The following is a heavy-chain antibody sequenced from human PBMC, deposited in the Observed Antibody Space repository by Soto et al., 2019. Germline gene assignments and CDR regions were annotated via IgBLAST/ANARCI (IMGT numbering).Heavy chain of an antibody. CDR2: IIPIFGTA. Sequence: QVELVQSGAEVKKPGSSVKVSCQASEDTFRNYAISWVRQAPGQGLEWMGGIIPIFGTANYAQKFQGRVTITADTSAHTVYLELSSLRSEDTAVYYCAITKYDSSAYYYWYLGLWGRGTLVTVSS. V-gene: IGHV1-69*06. CDR3: AITKYDSSAYYYWYLGL. CDR1: EDTFRNYA. J-gene: IGHJ2*01. D-gene: IGHD3-22*01.